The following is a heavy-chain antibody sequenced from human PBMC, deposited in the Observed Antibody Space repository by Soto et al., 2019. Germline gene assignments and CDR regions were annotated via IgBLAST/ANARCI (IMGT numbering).Heavy chain of an antibody. Sequence: EVQLLESGGGLVQPGGSLRLSCAASGFTFSTSSMSWVRQAPGKGLEWVSAISGDSGAIYYADSVKGRFTISRDNSRDPLYLQMNSLGAEDTALYFCARGGRFTFGFDYWGQGTRISVPS. CDR3: ARGGRFTFGFDY. CDR2: ISGDSGAI. CDR1: GFTFSTSS. J-gene: IGHJ4*02. V-gene: IGHV3-23*01. D-gene: IGHD3-16*01.